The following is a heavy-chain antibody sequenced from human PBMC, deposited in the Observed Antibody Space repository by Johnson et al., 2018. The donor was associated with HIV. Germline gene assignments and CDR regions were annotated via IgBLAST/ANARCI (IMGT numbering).Heavy chain of an antibody. J-gene: IGHJ3*02. D-gene: IGHD3-22*01. CDR2: IKQDGSNK. CDR1: GFTFSSYW. CDR3: AKRDYYDRSGTRGAFDI. Sequence: VQLVESGGGVVQPGRSLRLSCAASGFTFSSYWMSWVRQAPGKGLEWVANIKQDGSNKYYADSVKGRFTISRDNSKNVLYLQMNSLRVEDTALYYCAKRDYYDRSGTRGAFDIWGQGTMVTVSS. V-gene: IGHV3-7*03.